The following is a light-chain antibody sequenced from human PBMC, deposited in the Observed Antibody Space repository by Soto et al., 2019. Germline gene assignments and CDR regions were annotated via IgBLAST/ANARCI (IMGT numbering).Light chain of an antibody. CDR2: DVS. Sequence: QSALTQPRSVSGSPRQSVTISCTGTSSDVGGYNYVSWYQQHPGKAPKLMIYDVSKRPSGVPDRFSGSKSGNTASLTISGLQAEDEADYCCSSYAGTYTYVVFGGGTKLTVL. CDR1: SSDVGGYNY. CDR3: SSYAGTYTYVV. V-gene: IGLV2-11*01. J-gene: IGLJ2*01.